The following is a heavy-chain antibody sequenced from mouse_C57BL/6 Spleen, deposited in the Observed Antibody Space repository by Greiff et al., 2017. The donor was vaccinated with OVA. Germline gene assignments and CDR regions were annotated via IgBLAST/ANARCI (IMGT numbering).Heavy chain of an antibody. J-gene: IGHJ4*01. D-gene: IGHD2-2*01. CDR2: ISSGGDYI. Sequence: EVKVVESGEGLVKPGGSLKLSCAASGFTFSSYAMSWVRQTPEKRLEWVAYISSGGDYIYYADTVKGRFTISRDTARNTRYLQMSSLKSEDTAMYDCTRARNGYDGDAMDYWGQGTSVTVSS. CDR1: GFTFSSYA. CDR3: TRARNGYDGDAMDY. V-gene: IGHV5-9-1*02.